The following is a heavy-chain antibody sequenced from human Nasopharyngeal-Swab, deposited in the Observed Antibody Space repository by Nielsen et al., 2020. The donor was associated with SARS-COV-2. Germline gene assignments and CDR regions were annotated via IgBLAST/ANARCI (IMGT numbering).Heavy chain of an antibody. V-gene: IGHV3-30*03. CDR1: GFTFSNYI. CDR3: AREGGDYGDYGAFEY. D-gene: IGHD4-17*01. CDR2: MSYDESKK. J-gene: IGHJ4*02. Sequence: SLKISCAASGFTFSNYIMHWVRQAPGKGLEWVAGMSYDESKKYYADSVKGRLTISRDNSKNTLYLQMNSLRADDTAIYYCAREGGDYGDYGAFEYWGQGTLVTVSS.